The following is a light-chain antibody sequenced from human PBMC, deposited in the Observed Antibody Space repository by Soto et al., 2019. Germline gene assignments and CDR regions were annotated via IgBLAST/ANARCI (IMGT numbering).Light chain of an antibody. V-gene: IGKV1-9*01. CDR1: QGISSY. J-gene: IGKJ5*01. CDR2: AAS. CDR3: QQLNSYPSIT. Sequence: IQLTQSPSSLSASVGDRVTITCRASQGISSYLAWYQQKPGKAPKLLIYAASTLQSGVPSRFSGSGSGTDFTLTTSSLQPEDFATYYCQQLNSYPSITFGQGTRLEIK.